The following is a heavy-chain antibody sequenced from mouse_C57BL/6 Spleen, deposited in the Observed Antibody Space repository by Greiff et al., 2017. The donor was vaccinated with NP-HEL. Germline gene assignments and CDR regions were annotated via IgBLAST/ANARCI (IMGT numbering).Heavy chain of an antibody. D-gene: IGHD1-1*01. J-gene: IGHJ1*03. V-gene: IGHV5-9-1*02. CDR2: ISSGGDYI. Sequence: DVKLVESGEGLVKPGGSLKLSCAASGFTFSSYAMSWVRQTPGKRLEWVAYISSGGDYIYYADTVKGRFTFSRDNARNTLYLQMSSLKSEDTAMYYCTRVLMTTVVATEWYFDVWATGTTVTLSS. CDR3: TRVLMTTVVATEWYFDV. CDR1: GFTFSSYA.